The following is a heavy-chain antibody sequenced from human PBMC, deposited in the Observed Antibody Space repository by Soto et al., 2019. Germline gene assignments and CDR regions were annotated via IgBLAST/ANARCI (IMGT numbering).Heavy chain of an antibody. CDR1: GYPFSHYY. CDR2: INPDGGAT. D-gene: IGHD1-1*01. V-gene: IGHV1-46*01. Sequence: QVQLLQSGAEVKKAGGSVYISCKASGYPFSHYYMNWVRQAPGQGLEWMGKINPDGGATTFAQNFQGRVTITSDASTGTVYMELSSLTSDDTAVYYCARGRRYTFWGQGTLVSVSS. J-gene: IGHJ4*02. CDR3: ARGRRYTF.